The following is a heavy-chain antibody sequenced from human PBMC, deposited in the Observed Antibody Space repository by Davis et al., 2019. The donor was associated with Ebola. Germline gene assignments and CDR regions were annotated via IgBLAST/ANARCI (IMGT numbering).Heavy chain of an antibody. CDR1: GGTFSSYT. J-gene: IGHJ3*02. CDR3: AREGGNLELFDI. Sequence: AASVTVSCKASGGTFSSYTISWVRRAPGQGLEWMGWISADSGKTEYAQKFLVRVTMTRDKSTNTAYLELRGLRSDDTAVYYCAREGGNLELFDIWGQGTLVTVSS. CDR2: ISADSGKT. V-gene: IGHV1-18*01. D-gene: IGHD1-7*01.